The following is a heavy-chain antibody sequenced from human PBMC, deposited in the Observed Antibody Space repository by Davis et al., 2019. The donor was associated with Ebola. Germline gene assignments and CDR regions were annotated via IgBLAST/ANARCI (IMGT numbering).Heavy chain of an antibody. CDR3: ARTINLDQGVSHFDN. V-gene: IGHV3-66*01. Sequence: PGGSLRLSCEASGFTVSNNYMSWVRQAPGKGLEWVSTIYSDGIAYNADSVKGRFTISRDNSKNSLFLQMNSLRVEDTAVYYCARTINLDQGVSHFDNWGQGTLVTVSS. D-gene: IGHD3-10*01. CDR2: IYSDGIA. J-gene: IGHJ4*02. CDR1: GFTVSNNY.